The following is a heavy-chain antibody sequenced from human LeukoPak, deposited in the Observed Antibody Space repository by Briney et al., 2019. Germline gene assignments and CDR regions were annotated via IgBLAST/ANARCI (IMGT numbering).Heavy chain of an antibody. V-gene: IGHV4-39*07. Sequence: SETLSLTCTVSGGSISSSSYYWGWIRQPPGKGLEWIGSIYYSGSTYYNPSLKSRVTISVDTSKNQFSLKLSSVTAADTAVYYCARGPYPGAFDIWGQGTMVTVSS. J-gene: IGHJ3*02. CDR1: GGSISSSSYY. CDR3: ARGPYPGAFDI. CDR2: IYYSGST.